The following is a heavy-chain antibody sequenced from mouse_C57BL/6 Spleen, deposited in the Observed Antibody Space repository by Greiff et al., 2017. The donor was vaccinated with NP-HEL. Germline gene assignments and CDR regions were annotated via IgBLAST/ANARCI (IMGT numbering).Heavy chain of an antibody. V-gene: IGHV1-69*01. CDR2: IDPSDSYT. J-gene: IGHJ3*01. Sequence: QVQLQQSGAELVMPGASVKLSCKASGYTFTSYWMHWVKQRPGQGLEWIGEIDPSDSYTNYNQKFKGKSTLTVDKSSSTAYMQLSSLTSEDSAVYYCARYNDYDAFRFAYWGQGTLVTVSA. CDR1: GYTFTSYW. CDR3: ARYNDYDAFRFAY. D-gene: IGHD2-4*01.